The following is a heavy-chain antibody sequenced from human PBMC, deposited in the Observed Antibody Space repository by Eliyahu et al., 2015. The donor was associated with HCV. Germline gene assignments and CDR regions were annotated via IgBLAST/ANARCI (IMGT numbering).Heavy chain of an antibody. CDR2: VSYSGST. CDR1: XGSXNSGNYY. Sequence: QVQLQESGPGLVKPSQTLXLXCTVSXGSXNSGNYYWSWIRQHPGKGLEWIGYVSYSGSTYYNPSLKSRLTISVDTSRNQFSLTLGSVTAADTAVYYCARFRAEVRGLIVANSCFDYWGQGTLVSVSS. V-gene: IGHV4-31*03. D-gene: IGHD3-10*01. CDR3: ARFRAEVRGLIVANSCFDY. J-gene: IGHJ4*02.